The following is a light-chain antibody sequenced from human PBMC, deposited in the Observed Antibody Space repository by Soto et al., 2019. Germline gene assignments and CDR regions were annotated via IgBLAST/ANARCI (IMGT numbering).Light chain of an antibody. Sequence: DIQMTQSPSTLSAFVEDRVTITCRASHSISIWLAWYQQKPGKAPRLLISKASNLESGVPSRFSGSRSGTDCTLTISSLQPDDFAPYYCQQYYSYPWTFGQGTKVEIK. CDR1: HSISIW. CDR3: QQYYSYPWT. J-gene: IGKJ1*01. V-gene: IGKV1-5*03. CDR2: KAS.